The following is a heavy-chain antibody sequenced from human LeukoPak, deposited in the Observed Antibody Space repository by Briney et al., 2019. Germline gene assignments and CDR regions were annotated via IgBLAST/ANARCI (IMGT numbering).Heavy chain of an antibody. J-gene: IGHJ4*02. V-gene: IGHV4-61*08. Sequence: SETLSLTCTVSGASVGSAGYYWSWIRQPPGGGLEWIGYIYYISNTNYNPSLKSRVTMSVDPPKNQFSLKLNSVTAADTAVYYCARTQSQSGSYRYYFGYWGQGTLVTVSS. CDR2: IYYISNT. CDR1: GASVGSAGYY. CDR3: ARTQSQSGSYRYYFGY. D-gene: IGHD1-26*01.